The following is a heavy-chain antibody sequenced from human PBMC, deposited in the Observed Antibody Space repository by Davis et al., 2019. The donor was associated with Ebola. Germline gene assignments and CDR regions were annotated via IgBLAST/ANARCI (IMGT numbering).Heavy chain of an antibody. CDR3: AKDLSAGGVDTAMVEDYYYGMDV. V-gene: IGHV3-30*02. CDR1: GFTFSSYG. J-gene: IGHJ6*02. D-gene: IGHD5-18*01. Sequence: PGGSLRLSCAASGFTFSSYGMHWVRQAPGKGLEWVAFIRYDGSNKYYADSVKGRFTISRDNSKNTLYLQMNSLRAEDTAVYYCAKDLSAGGVDTAMVEDYYYGMDVWGQGTTVTVSS. CDR2: IRYDGSNK.